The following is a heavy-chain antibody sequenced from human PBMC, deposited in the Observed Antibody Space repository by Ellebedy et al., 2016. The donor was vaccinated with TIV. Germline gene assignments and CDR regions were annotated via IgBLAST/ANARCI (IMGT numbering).Heavy chain of an antibody. J-gene: IGHJ5*02. V-gene: IGHV3-30*02. CDR2: IRYDVSRT. CDR3: AKDNYGSGTHGFDP. Sequence: GESLKISCVASGFPFRSYGMNWVRWAPGKGLQWVTSIRYDVSRTYYADSVKGRFTISRYNSKNTLFLQMDSLRADDTGVYYCAKDNYGSGTHGFDPWGQGTLVTVSS. D-gene: IGHD3-10*01. CDR1: GFPFRSYG.